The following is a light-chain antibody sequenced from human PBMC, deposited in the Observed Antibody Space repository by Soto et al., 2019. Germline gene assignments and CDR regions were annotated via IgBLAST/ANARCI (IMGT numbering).Light chain of an antibody. V-gene: IGLV2-14*01. J-gene: IGLJ1*01. CDR2: DVS. CDR1: SSDVGDYNY. Sequence: QSALTQPASVSGSPGQSITIPCTGTSSDVGDYNYVSWYQQHPGKAPKFMIYDVSIRPSGVSNRFSGSKSGNTASLTISGLQAEDEADYYCSSYTSSSRYVFGTGTKVTVL. CDR3: SSYTSSSRYV.